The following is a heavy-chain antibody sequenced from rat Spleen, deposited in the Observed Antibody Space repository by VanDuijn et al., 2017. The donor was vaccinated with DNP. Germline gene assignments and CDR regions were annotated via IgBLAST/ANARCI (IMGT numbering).Heavy chain of an antibody. D-gene: IGHD1-4*01. J-gene: IGHJ4*01. CDR3: VTHAGLPGYILAMDD. Sequence: EVQLVESGGGLVPPGNSLKLSCAASGFIFSNYGMHWIRQAPTQGLEWVGSISPSGGDTYYRDSVKGRFTISRDNAESTLYLQMDSLRSEDTATYYCVTHAGLPGYILAMDDWGQGTSVTVSS. CDR1: GFIFSNYG. CDR2: ISPSGGDT. V-gene: IGHV5-19*01.